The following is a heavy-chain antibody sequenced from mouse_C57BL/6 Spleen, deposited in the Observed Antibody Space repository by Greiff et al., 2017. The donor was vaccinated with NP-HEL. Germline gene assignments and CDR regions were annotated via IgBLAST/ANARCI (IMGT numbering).Heavy chain of an antibody. CDR3: TGVYSNYDPYWYFDV. CDR2: IRLKSDNYAT. CDR1: GFTFSNYW. Sequence: EVKLVESGGGLVQPGGSMKLSCVASGFTFSNYWMNWVRQSPEKGLEWVAQIRLKSDNYATHYAESVKGRFTISRDDSKSSVYLQMNNLRAEDTGIYYCTGVYSNYDPYWYFDVWGTGTTVTVSS. J-gene: IGHJ1*03. V-gene: IGHV6-3*01. D-gene: IGHD2-5*01.